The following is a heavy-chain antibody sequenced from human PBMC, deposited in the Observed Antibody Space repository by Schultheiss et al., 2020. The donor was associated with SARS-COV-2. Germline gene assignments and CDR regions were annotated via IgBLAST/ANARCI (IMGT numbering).Heavy chain of an antibody. V-gene: IGHV4-59*01. Sequence: GSLRLSCTVSGGSISSYYWSWIRQPPGKGLEWIGYIYYSGSTNYNPSLKSRVTISVDTSKNQFSLKLSSVTAADTAVYYCARYCSSTSLSDPRRYMDVWGKGTTVTVSS. CDR2: IYYSGST. CDR1: GGSISSYY. D-gene: IGHD2-2*01. CDR3: ARYCSSTSLSDPRRYMDV. J-gene: IGHJ6*03.